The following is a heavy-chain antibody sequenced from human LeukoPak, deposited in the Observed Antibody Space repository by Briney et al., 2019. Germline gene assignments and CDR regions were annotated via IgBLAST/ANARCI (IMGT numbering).Heavy chain of an antibody. D-gene: IGHD3-22*01. J-gene: IGHJ4*02. CDR2: FDPEDGET. V-gene: IGHV1-24*01. CDR3: ATLTPTYYYDSSGFDY. CDR1: GYTLTELS. Sequence: ASVKVSCKVSGYTLTELSMHWVRQAPGKGLEWMGGFDPEDGETIYAQKFQGRVTMTEDTSTDTAYMELSSLRSEDTAVYYCATLTPTYYYDSSGFDYWGQGTLVTVSS.